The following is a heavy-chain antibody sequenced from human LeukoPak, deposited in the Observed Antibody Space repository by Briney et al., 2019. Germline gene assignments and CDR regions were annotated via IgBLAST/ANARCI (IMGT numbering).Heavy chain of an antibody. CDR2: IYYSGTT. D-gene: IGHD4-17*01. V-gene: IGHV4-31*03. CDR3: AGQGRTDYGPFDY. Sequence: SETLSLTCTVSGGSISSGGYYWSWIRQHPGRGLEWIGSIYYSGTTYYNPSLKSRVTISVDTSKNQLSLKLSSVTAADTAVYYCAGQGRTDYGPFDYWGQGTLVIVSS. J-gene: IGHJ4*02. CDR1: GGSISSGGYY.